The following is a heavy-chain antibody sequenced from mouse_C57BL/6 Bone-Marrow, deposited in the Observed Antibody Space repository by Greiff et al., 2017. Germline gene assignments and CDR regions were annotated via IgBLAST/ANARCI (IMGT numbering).Heavy chain of an antibody. CDR1: GYTFTSYW. D-gene: IGHD1-1*02. CDR2: IHPNSGST. J-gene: IGHJ3*01. CDR3: ARRGYGASWFAY. Sequence: VQLQQPGAELVKPGASVKLSCKASGYTFTSYWMHWVKQRPGQGLEWIGMIHPNSGSTNYNEKFKSKATLTVDKSSSTAYMQLSSLTSEDSAVYYCARRGYGASWFAYWCQGTLVTGSA. V-gene: IGHV1-64*01.